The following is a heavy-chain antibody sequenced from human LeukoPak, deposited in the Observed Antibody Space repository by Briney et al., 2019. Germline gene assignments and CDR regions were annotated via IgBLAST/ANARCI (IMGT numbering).Heavy chain of an antibody. CDR2: IKQDGSEK. CDR3: ASLGSCYSDFDY. D-gene: IGHD2-15*01. J-gene: IGHJ4*02. CDR1: GFTFDDYA. V-gene: IGHV3-7*03. Sequence: GRSLRLSCAASGFTFDDYAMHWVRQAPGKGLERVANIKQDGSEKYYVDSVKGRFTISRDNAKNSLYLQMNSLRAEDTAVYYCASLGSCYSDFDYWGQGTLVTVSS.